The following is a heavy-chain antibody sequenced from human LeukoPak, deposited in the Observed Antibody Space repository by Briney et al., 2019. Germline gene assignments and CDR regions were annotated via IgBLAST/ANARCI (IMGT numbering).Heavy chain of an antibody. J-gene: IGHJ5*02. CDR2: IYHSGST. CDR3: ARDHRPGWFDP. V-gene: IGHV4-38-2*02. Sequence: SETLSLTCTVSGYSISSGYYWGWIRQPPGKGLEWIGSIYHSGSTYYNPSLKSRVTISVDTSKNQFSLKLSSVTAADTAVYYCARDHRPGWFDPWGQGTLVTVSS. CDR1: GYSISSGYY. D-gene: IGHD1-14*01.